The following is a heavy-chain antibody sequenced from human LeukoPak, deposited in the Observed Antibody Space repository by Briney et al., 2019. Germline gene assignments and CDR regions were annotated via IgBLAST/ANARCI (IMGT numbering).Heavy chain of an antibody. CDR1: GFTFSDYY. Sequence: GGSLRLSCAASGFTFSDYYMSWIRQAPGKGLEWVSDISSSGSTIYYADSVKGRFTISRDNAKNSLYLQMNSLRAEDTAVYYCARDYAFSQWYSDLWGRGTLVTVSS. CDR3: ARDYAFSQWYSDL. J-gene: IGHJ2*01. D-gene: IGHD3-3*01. CDR2: ISSSGSTI. V-gene: IGHV3-11*04.